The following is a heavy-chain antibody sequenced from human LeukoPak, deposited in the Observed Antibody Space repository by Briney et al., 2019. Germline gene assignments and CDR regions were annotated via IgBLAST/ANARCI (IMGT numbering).Heavy chain of an antibody. Sequence: KPSETLSLTCAVYGGSFSGYYWTWIRQPPGKGLEWIGEINHSGNTNYNPSLKSRVTISVGTSKSQFSLKLGSVTAADTAVYYCADALPRRPFDMWGQGTVVTVSS. CDR3: ADALPRRPFDM. CDR2: INHSGNT. J-gene: IGHJ3*02. V-gene: IGHV4-34*01. CDR1: GGSFSGYY.